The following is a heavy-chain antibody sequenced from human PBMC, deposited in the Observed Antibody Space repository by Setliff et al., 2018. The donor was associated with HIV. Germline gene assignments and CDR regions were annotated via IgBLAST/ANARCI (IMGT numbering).Heavy chain of an antibody. CDR3: ARSRESSGYYRDYYYYLDV. CDR2: IYTSGST. CDR1: GGSISSGSYY. J-gene: IGHJ6*03. Sequence: KTSETLSLTCTVSGGSISSGSYYWSWIRQPAGKGLEWIGHIYTSGSTNYNPSLKSRVTISVHTSNNQFSLKLSSVTAADTAVYYCARSRESSGYYRDYYYYLDVWGKGTTVTVSS. D-gene: IGHD6-19*01. V-gene: IGHV4-61*09.